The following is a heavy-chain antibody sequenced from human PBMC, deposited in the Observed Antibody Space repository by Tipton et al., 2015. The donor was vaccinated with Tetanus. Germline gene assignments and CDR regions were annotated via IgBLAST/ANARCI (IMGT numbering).Heavy chain of an antibody. V-gene: IGHV4-34*01. CDR1: GGSFSGYY. Sequence: TLSLTCAVYGGSFSGYYWSWVRQSPGKGLEWIGEINQSGSTNYNPSLKSRVSMSVDASNNQFSLMLSSVTAADTGIYYCARDITVYGVDAWGQGTTVTVSS. J-gene: IGHJ6*02. D-gene: IGHD3-3*01. CDR3: ARDITVYGVDA. CDR2: INQSGST.